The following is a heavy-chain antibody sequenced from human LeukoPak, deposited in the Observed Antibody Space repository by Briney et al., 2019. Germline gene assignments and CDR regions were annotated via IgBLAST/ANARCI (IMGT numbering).Heavy chain of an antibody. Sequence: EASVKVSCKASGYTFTGYYMHWVRQAPGQGLEWMGWINPNSGGTNYAQKFQGRVTMTRDTSISTAYMELSRLRSDDTAVYYCARDPPRGGYFDYWGQGTLVTVSS. V-gene: IGHV1-2*02. D-gene: IGHD4-23*01. CDR3: ARDPPRGGYFDY. J-gene: IGHJ4*02. CDR1: GYTFTGYY. CDR2: INPNSGGT.